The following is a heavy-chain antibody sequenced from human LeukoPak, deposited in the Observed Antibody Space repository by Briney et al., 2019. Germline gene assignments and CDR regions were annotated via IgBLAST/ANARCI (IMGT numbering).Heavy chain of an antibody. J-gene: IGHJ4*02. CDR3: ARLLCSGGSCFFDY. Sequence: GASVKVSCKASGYTFTSYDINWVRQATRQGLEWMGWMNPNSGNTGYEQKFQGRVTMTRNTSISTAYMELSSLRSEDTAVYYCARLLCSGGSCFFDYWGQGTLVTVSS. D-gene: IGHD2-15*01. V-gene: IGHV1-8*01. CDR1: GYTFTSYD. CDR2: MNPNSGNT.